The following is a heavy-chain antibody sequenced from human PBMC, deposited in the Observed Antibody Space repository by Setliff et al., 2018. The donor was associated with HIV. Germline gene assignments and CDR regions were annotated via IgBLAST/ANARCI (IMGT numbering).Heavy chain of an antibody. Sequence: ASVKVSCKASGYTFTSYDINWVRQATGQGLEWMGWIDSNNGNRNFAQKLQGRVTMTTDTSTSTAYMELRSLRSDDTAVYYCARERDYSNYRRLDSWGQGILVTVSS. D-gene: IGHD4-4*01. CDR3: ARERDYSNYRRLDS. CDR1: GYTFTSYD. CDR2: IDSNNGNR. V-gene: IGHV1-18*01. J-gene: IGHJ4*02.